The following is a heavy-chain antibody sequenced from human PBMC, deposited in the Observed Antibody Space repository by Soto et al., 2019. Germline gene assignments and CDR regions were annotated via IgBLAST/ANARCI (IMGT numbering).Heavy chain of an antibody. Sequence: QVQLVQSGAEVKKPGASVKVSCKASGYTFTTYGISWVRQAPGQGLEWMGWVSGYNGNTKYAQKFQGRVTMTTDTSTATAYMELRSLRSADTAVYYCANGYSYCYGDYWGLGTLVTVSS. V-gene: IGHV1-18*01. CDR2: VSGYNGNT. D-gene: IGHD5-18*01. J-gene: IGHJ4*02. CDR1: GYTFTTYG. CDR3: ANGYSYCYGDY.